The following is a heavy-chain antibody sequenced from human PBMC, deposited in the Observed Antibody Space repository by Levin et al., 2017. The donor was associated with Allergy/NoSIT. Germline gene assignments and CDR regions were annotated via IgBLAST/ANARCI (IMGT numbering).Heavy chain of an antibody. CDR2: ISYDGSNK. D-gene: IGHD6-19*01. CDR1: GFTFSSYA. Sequence: PGGSLRLSCAASGFTFSSYAMHWVRQAPGKGLEWVAVISYDGSNKYYADSVKGRFTISRDNSKNTLYLQMNSLRAEDTAVYYCASSWGEDSSGWFDYWGQGTLVTVSS. J-gene: IGHJ4*02. V-gene: IGHV3-30*04. CDR3: ASSWGEDSSGWFDY.